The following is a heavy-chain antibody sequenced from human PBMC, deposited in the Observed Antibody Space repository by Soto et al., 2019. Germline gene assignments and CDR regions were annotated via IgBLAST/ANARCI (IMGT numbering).Heavy chain of an antibody. J-gene: IGHJ5*02. CDR3: AKSPYNWNYENWFDP. D-gene: IGHD1-7*01. Sequence: PGGSLRLSCAASGFTFSSYAMSWVRQAPGKGLEWVSAISGSGGSTYYADSVKGRFTISRDNSKNTLYLQMNSLRAEDTAVYYCAKSPYNWNYENWFDPWGQGTLVTVSS. CDR2: ISGSGGST. CDR1: GFTFSSYA. V-gene: IGHV3-23*01.